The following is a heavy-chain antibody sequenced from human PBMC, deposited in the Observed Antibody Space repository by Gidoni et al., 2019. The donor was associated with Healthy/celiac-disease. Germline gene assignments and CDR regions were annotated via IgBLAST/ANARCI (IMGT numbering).Heavy chain of an antibody. CDR3: ARGLRRYCSSTSCYKAWFDP. D-gene: IGHD2-2*02. V-gene: IGHV4-34*01. CDR1: GGSFSGYY. CDR2: INHSGST. Sequence: QVQLQQWGAGLLKPSETLSLTCAVYGGSFSGYYWSWIRQPPGKGLEWIGEINHSGSTNYNPSLKSRVTISVDTSKNQFSLKLSPVTAADTAVYYCARGLRRYCSSTSCYKAWFDPWGQGTLVTVSS. J-gene: IGHJ5*02.